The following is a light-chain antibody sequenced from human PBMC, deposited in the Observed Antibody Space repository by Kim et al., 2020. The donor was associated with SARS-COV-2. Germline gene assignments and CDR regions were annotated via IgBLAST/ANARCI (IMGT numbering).Light chain of an antibody. CDR3: SSYTSSKTWL. J-gene: IGLJ3*02. CDR2: DVT. CDR1: NCDIGGYNY. Sequence: QSVLTQPASVSGSPGQPITISCTGTNCDIGGYNYVSCHQHHPDNAPKLLIYDVTKRPSGFSNRFSGSKSGSTASLTISGLQAEDEADYYCSSYTSSKTWLFGGGTQLTVL. V-gene: IGLV2-14*03.